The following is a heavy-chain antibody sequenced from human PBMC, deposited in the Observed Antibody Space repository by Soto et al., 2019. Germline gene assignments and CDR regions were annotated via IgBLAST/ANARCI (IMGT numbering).Heavy chain of an antibody. J-gene: IGHJ4*02. Sequence: SETLSLTCTVSGGSISSGDYYWSWIRQPPGKGLEWIGNIYYSGSTNYNPSLKSRVTISVDTSKNQFSLKVSSVTAADTAVYYCARRSYYGSGSIFDYWGQGTLVTVSS. CDR2: IYYSGST. CDR1: GGSISSGDYY. V-gene: IGHV4-39*01. CDR3: ARRSYYGSGSIFDY. D-gene: IGHD3-10*01.